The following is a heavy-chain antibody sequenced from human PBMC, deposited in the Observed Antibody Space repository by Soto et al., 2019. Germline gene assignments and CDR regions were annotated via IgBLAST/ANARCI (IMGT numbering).Heavy chain of an antibody. CDR3: ASSAPYYGMDV. CDR2: IYYSGGT. Sequence: SETLSLTCTVSGGSISSGDYYWSWIRQPPGKGLEWIGYIYYSGGTYYNPSLKSRVTISVDTSKNQFSLKLSSVTAADTAVYYCASSAPYYGMDVWGQGTTVTVSS. D-gene: IGHD3-10*01. J-gene: IGHJ6*02. CDR1: GGSISSGDYY. V-gene: IGHV4-30-4*01.